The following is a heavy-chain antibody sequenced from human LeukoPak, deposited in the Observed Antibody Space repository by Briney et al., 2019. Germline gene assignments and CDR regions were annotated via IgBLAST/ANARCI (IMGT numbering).Heavy chain of an antibody. CDR2: ISSSSSYI. CDR1: GFTFSSYS. D-gene: IGHD3-22*01. Sequence: NPGGSLRLSCAASGFTFSSYSMNWVRQAPGKGLEWVSSISSSSSYIYYADLVKGRFTISRDNAKNSLYLQVNSLRAEDTAVYYCARSIVVVNIDYWGQGTLVTVSS. J-gene: IGHJ4*02. V-gene: IGHV3-21*01. CDR3: ARSIVVVNIDY.